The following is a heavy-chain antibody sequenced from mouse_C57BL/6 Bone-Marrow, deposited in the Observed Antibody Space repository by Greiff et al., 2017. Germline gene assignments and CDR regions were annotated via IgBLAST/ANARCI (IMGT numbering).Heavy chain of an antibody. Sequence: VQLQQPGAELVRPGTSVKLSCKASGYTFTSYWMHWVKQRPGQGLEWIGVIDPSDSYTNYNQKFKGKATLTVDTSSSTAYLQLSSLTSEDSAVYYCARRSGLVYFDVGGTGTTVTVSS. CDR3: ARRSGLVYFDV. CDR1: GYTFTSYW. D-gene: IGHD3-3*01. V-gene: IGHV1-59*01. CDR2: IDPSDSYT. J-gene: IGHJ1*03.